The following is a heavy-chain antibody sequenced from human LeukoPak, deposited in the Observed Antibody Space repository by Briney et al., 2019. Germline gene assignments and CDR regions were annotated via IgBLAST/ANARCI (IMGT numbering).Heavy chain of an antibody. V-gene: IGHV3-7*01. D-gene: IGHD2-15*01. CDR1: GFSFSDFW. J-gene: IGHJ2*01. CDR3: ATSHDSAGND. Sequence: PRGSLRLSCAAHGFSFSDFWRSWVRQAPGKGLEWVANIRRDGNARNYVPSVRGRFTISTDNAKSSLYLQMNSLTVEDTAVYYCATSHDSAGNDWGRGTLVTVSS. CDR2: IRRDGNAR.